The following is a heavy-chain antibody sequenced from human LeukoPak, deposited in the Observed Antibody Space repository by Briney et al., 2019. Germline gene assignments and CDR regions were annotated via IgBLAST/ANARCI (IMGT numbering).Heavy chain of an antibody. CDR3: ARGTYYYDSSGYPPSRFDY. D-gene: IGHD3-22*01. J-gene: IGHJ4*02. V-gene: IGHV4-59*01. Sequence: SETLSLTCTVSGGSISSYYWSWIRQPPGKGLEWIGYIYYSGSTNYNPSLKSRVTISVDTSKNQFSLKLSSVTAADTAVYYCARGTYYYDSSGYPPSRFDYWGQGTLDTVSS. CDR2: IYYSGST. CDR1: GGSISSYY.